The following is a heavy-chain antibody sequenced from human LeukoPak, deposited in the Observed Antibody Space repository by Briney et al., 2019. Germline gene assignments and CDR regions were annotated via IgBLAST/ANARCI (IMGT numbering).Heavy chain of an antibody. CDR3: ASTGYSYAVNEIHAFDI. D-gene: IGHD5-18*01. Sequence: PSETLSLTCTVSGGSLSSSSYYWGWIRQPPGKGLEWFGSIYYSGSTYYNPSLKSRVTISVDTSKNQFSLKLSSVTAADTAVYYCASTGYSYAVNEIHAFDIWGQGTMVTVSS. CDR2: IYYSGST. J-gene: IGHJ3*02. V-gene: IGHV4-39*01. CDR1: GGSLSSSSYY.